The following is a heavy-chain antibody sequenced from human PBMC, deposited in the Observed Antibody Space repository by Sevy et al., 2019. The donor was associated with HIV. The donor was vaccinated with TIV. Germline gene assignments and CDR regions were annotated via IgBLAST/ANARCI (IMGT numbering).Heavy chain of an antibody. V-gene: IGHV3-15*01. CDR3: TTDPIILLLVTDGMDV. Sequence: GGSLRLSCAASGFTFTYAWMNWVRQAPGKGLEWVGRIKSKTDGGTIDYSAPVRGRFTISRDDSKNKRYRQMNSLKTEDTAVYYCTTDPIILLLVTDGMDVWGKGTTVTVSS. CDR2: IKSKTDGGTI. CDR1: GFTFTYAW. J-gene: IGHJ6*04. D-gene: IGHD2-8*02.